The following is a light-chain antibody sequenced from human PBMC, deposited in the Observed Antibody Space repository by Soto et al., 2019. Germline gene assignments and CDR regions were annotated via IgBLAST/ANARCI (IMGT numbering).Light chain of an antibody. V-gene: IGKV1-27*01. CDR2: AAS. Sequence: DVQMTQSPSSLSASVGDTVTITCRASQGIAFYLAWFQQRPGKAPNLLISAASNLQSEVPSRFSGSGSWTDFTLPISSLQPEDFANYYCQKYDTAPFTFGPGTRVDVK. J-gene: IGKJ3*01. CDR1: QGIAFY. CDR3: QKYDTAPFT.